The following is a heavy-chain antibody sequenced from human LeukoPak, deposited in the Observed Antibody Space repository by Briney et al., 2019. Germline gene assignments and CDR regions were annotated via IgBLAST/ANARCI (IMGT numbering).Heavy chain of an antibody. CDR1: GFPFDDYT. CDR2: ISWDGGST. V-gene: IGHV3-43*01. Sequence: GGSLRLSCAASGFPFDDYTMHWVRQAPGKGLEWVSLISWDGGSTYYADSVKGRFTISRDNSKNSLYLQMNSLRTEDTALYYCAKSKTAVTTGYLDYWGQGTLVTVSS. D-gene: IGHD4-17*01. CDR3: AKSKTAVTTGYLDY. J-gene: IGHJ4*02.